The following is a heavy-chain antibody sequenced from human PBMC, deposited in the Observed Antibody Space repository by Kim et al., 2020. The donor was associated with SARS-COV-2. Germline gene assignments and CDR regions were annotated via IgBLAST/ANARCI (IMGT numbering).Heavy chain of an antibody. D-gene: IGHD3-22*01. Sequence: GGSLRLSCAASGFTFSSYGMHWVRQAPGKGLEWVAVISYDGSNKYYADSVKGRFTISRDNSKNTLYLQMNSLRAEDTAVYYCAKDRSFGYYDSSGYYSPLEYFDLWGRGTLVTVSS. CDR2: ISYDGSNK. CDR1: GFTFSSYG. J-gene: IGHJ2*01. V-gene: IGHV3-30*18. CDR3: AKDRSFGYYDSSGYYSPLEYFDL.